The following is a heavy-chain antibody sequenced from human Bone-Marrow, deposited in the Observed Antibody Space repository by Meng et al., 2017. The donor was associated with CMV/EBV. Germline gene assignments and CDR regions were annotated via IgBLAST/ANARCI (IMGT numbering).Heavy chain of an antibody. Sequence: GESLKISCAASGFTFSSYWMSWVRQAPGKGLEWVANIKQDGSEKNYVDSAKGRFTISRDNAKNSLYLQMNSLRAEDTAVCYCARGLTRSDYWGQGTLVSVSS. V-gene: IGHV3-7*01. J-gene: IGHJ4*02. CDR3: ARGLTRSDY. CDR1: GFTFSSYW. D-gene: IGHD1-14*01. CDR2: IKQDGSEK.